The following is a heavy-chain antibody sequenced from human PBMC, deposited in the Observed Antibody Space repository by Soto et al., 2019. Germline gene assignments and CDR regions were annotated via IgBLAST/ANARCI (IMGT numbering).Heavy chain of an antibody. V-gene: IGHV3-33*01. Sequence: HPGGSLRLSCAVPGLTFSSYGMHWVRQAPGRGLEWVAVIWFDGTNKYYADSVKGRFTISRDNYKITLYLQMNSLRAEDTAVYYCARAQTICVSCCYSVDVWGQGTTVTVSS. CDR1: GLTFSSYG. D-gene: IGHD2-15*01. CDR2: IWFDGTNK. J-gene: IGHJ6*02. CDR3: ARAQTICVSCCYSVDV.